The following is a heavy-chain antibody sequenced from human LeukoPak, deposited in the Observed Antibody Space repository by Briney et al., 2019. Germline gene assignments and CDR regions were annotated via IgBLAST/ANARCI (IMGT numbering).Heavy chain of an antibody. CDR1: GGSFSGYY. V-gene: IGHV4-34*01. CDR3: ARRAGGRYFDWLSRHFDY. Sequence: PSETLSLICALYGGSFSGYYWNWIRQPPGEGLEWIGEINHSGSTNYNPSLQRRVTISVDTSKNQFSLKLSSVTAAETAVYYCARRAGGRYFDWLSRHFDYWGQGTLVTVSS. CDR2: INHSGST. D-gene: IGHD3-9*01. J-gene: IGHJ4*02.